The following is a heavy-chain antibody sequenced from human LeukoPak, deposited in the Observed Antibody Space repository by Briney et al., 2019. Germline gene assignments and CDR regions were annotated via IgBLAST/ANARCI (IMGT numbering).Heavy chain of an antibody. Sequence: SGGSLRLSCAASGFTFSSYAMHWVRQAPGKGLEWVAVISYDGSNKYYADSVKGRFTISRDNSKNTLYLQMNSLRAEDTAIYHCATYINWVAGDVWGQGTTVIVSS. CDR2: ISYDGSNK. CDR3: ATYINWVAGDV. CDR1: GFTFSSYA. D-gene: IGHD1-1*01. V-gene: IGHV3-30*07. J-gene: IGHJ6*02.